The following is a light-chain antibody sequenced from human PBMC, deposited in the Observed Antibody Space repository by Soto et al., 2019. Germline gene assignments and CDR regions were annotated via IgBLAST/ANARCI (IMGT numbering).Light chain of an antibody. J-gene: IGKJ1*01. V-gene: IGKV3-15*01. CDR2: CAS. Sequence: EIVLTQSPATLSLSPGERATLSCRASQSVSSNFAWYHQKPGQAPTLLLYCASTRATGIPARFIGSGSGTEFTLTISSLQSEDFAVYYCQQYNSWPRTFGQGTKVEIK. CDR1: QSVSSN. CDR3: QQYNSWPRT.